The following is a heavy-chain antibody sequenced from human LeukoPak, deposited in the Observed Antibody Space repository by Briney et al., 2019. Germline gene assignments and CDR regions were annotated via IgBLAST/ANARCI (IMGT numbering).Heavy chain of an antibody. CDR3: ARDYLMREYQLLGKAFDP. J-gene: IGHJ5*02. CDR1: GFTFSDYY. CDR2: ISSSGSTI. V-gene: IGHV3-11*04. Sequence: GGSLRLSCAASGFTFSDYYMSWIRQAPGKGLEWVSYISSSGSTIYYADSVKGRFTISRDNAKNSLYLQMNSLRAEDTAVYYCARDYLMREYQLLGKAFDPWGQGTLVTVSS. D-gene: IGHD2-2*01.